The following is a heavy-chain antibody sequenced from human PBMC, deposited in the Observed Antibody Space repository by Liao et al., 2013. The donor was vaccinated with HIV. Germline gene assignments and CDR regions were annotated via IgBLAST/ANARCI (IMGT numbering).Heavy chain of an antibody. Sequence: QLQLQESGPGLVKPSETLSLTCTVSGGSISSSSYYWGWIRQPPGKGLEWIGSIYYSGSTYYNPSLKSRVTISVDTSKNQFSLKLSSVTAADTAVYYCARSGRIYCTSTSCYTPAIDYWGQGTPGHRLL. D-gene: IGHD2-2*02. CDR3: ARSGRIYCTSTSCYTPAIDY. J-gene: IGHJ4*02. CDR1: GGSISSSSYY. V-gene: IGHV4-39*07. CDR2: IYYSGST.